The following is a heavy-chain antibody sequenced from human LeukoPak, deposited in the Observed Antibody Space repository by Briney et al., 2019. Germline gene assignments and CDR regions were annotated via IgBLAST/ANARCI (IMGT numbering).Heavy chain of an antibody. Sequence: GGSLRLSCAASGFTFSSYALHWVRQAPGKGLEWVAVISHDGSTNYYADSVKGRFTISRDNSKNTLYLQMNSLRAEDTAVYYCARDAGAARYHGMDVWGQGTTVTVPS. CDR1: GFTFSSYA. CDR3: ARDAGAARYHGMDV. D-gene: IGHD6-13*01. J-gene: IGHJ6*02. V-gene: IGHV3-30*04. CDR2: ISHDGSTN.